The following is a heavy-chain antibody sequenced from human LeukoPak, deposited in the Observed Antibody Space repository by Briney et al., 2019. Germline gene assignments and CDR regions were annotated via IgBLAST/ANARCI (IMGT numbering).Heavy chain of an antibody. CDR2: ISGSDGST. CDR1: GFTFNSYA. CDR3: AKEEYYYGSGSPYYYYYMDV. D-gene: IGHD3-10*01. J-gene: IGHJ6*03. V-gene: IGHV3-23*01. Sequence: WGSLRLSCAASGFTFNSYAMSWVRQAPGRGLEGVSAISGSDGSTYYADSVKGRFTISRDNSKTTLYLQMNSLRAEDTAVDYCAKEEYYYGSGSPYYYYYMDVWGKGATVTVSS.